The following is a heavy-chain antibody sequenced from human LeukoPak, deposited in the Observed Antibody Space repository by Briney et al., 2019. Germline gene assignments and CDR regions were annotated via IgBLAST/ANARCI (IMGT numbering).Heavy chain of an antibody. D-gene: IGHD3-10*01. V-gene: IGHV4-59*01. Sequence: SETLSLTCTVSGGSINSFYWSWIRQAPGKGLEWIGYISYSGTTNYNPSLKSRVTMSVDTSKNQFSLKLSSVTAADTAVYFCARIFGFGGGYLDYWGQGTLVTVSS. J-gene: IGHJ4*02. CDR1: GGSINSFY. CDR2: ISYSGTT. CDR3: ARIFGFGGGYLDY.